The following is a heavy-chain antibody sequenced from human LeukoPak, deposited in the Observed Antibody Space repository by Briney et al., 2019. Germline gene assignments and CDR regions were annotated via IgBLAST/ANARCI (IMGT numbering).Heavy chain of an antibody. CDR1: GFTFSSYA. J-gene: IGHJ4*02. V-gene: IGHV3-23*01. D-gene: IGHD3-22*01. CDR3: AKDQRVITMIVVVRALDY. Sequence: PGGSLRLSCAASGFTFSSYAMSWVRQAPGKGLEWVSAISGSGGSTYYADSVKGRFTISRDNSKNTLYLQMNSLRAEDTAVYYCAKDQRVITMIVVVRALDYWGQGTLVTVSS. CDR2: ISGSGGST.